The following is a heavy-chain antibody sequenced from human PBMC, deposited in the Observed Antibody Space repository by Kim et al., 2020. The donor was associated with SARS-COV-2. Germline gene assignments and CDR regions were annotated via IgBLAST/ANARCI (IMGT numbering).Heavy chain of an antibody. CDR2: ICGRGDCT. Sequence: GGSLRLSCKASGFSFYNSVLSWVRQAPGKGLEWVTSICGRGDCTFYADSVRGRFTVSIDSSQNTMFLQMTSLSAEDTALYYCAKYDRGDCAPPLAYWGQG. D-gene: IGHD3-22*01. CDR3: AKYDRGDCAPPLAY. CDR1: GFSFYNSV. J-gene: IGHJ4*02. V-gene: IGHV3-23*01.